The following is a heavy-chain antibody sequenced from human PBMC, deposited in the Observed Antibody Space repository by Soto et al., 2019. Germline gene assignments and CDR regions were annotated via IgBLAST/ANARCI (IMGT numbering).Heavy chain of an antibody. J-gene: IGHJ4*02. CDR2: XXXXXXXX. CDR1: GFTFMNYA. Sequence: QVHLVESGGGVVQPGRSLRLSCGASGFTFMNYAMHWVRQAPGKGLEWXIIXXXXXXXXXXADXVKGRFTISRDNSQXXXXXXXXXXXXXXXXXXXCARDQDSAMITWGQGTLVTVSS. CDR3: ARDQDSAMIT. D-gene: IGHD5-18*01. V-gene: IGHV3-30*04.